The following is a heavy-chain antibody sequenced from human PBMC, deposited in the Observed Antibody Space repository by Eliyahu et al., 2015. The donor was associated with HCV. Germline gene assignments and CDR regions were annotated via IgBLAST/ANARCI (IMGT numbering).Heavy chain of an antibody. CDR2: INHSGST. CDR3: ARARRGLRYFDWSNDSLKNYYYYYYMDV. V-gene: IGHV4-34*01. Sequence: QVQLQQWGAGLLKPSETLSLTCAVYGGSFSGYYWSWIRXPPGKGLEWIGEINHSGSTNYNPSLKSRVTISVDTSKNQFSLKLSSVTAADTAVYYCARARRGLRYFDWSNDSLKNYYYYYYMDVWGKGTTVTVSS. D-gene: IGHD3-9*01. J-gene: IGHJ6*03. CDR1: GGSFSGYY.